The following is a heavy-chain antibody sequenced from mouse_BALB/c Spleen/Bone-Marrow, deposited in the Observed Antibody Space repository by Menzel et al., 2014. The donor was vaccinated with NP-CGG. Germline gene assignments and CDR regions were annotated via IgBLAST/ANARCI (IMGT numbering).Heavy chain of an antibody. CDR1: GFSLTSYG. J-gene: IGHJ2*01. D-gene: IGHD2-3*01. V-gene: IGHV2-9*02. CDR3: ARRGDGYYLDY. CDR2: IRAGGST. Sequence: QVQLQQSGPGLGAPSQSLSITCTVSGFSLTSYGVHWVRQPLGKGLEWLGVIRAGGSTNYNSALMSRLSISKDNSKSQVFLKMNSLQTDDTAMYYCARRGDGYYLDYWGQGTTLTVSS.